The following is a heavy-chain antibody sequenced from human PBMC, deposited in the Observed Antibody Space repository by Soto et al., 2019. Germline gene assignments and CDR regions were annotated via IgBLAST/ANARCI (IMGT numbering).Heavy chain of an antibody. D-gene: IGHD3-3*01. V-gene: IGHV4-59*08. J-gene: IGHJ6*03. CDR3: ARHVNYDFWSGYYHPYYMDV. CDR2: IYYSGST. CDR1: GGSISSYY. Sequence: QVQLQESGPGLVKPSETLSLTCTVSGGSISSYYWSWIRQPPGKGLEWIGYIYYSGSTNYNPSLTSGVTISVDTSKNPFSLKLSSVTAAGTAVYYWARHVNYDFWSGYYHPYYMDVWGKGTTVTVSS.